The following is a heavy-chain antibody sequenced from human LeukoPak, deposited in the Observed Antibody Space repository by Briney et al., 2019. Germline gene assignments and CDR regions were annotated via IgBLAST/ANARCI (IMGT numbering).Heavy chain of an antibody. CDR2: ISYDGSNK. J-gene: IGHJ3*02. CDR3: ASLYNWKVDRAFDI. D-gene: IGHD1-1*01. Sequence: GGSLRLSCAASGFTFSSYAMHWVRQAPGKGLEWVGVISYDGSNKYYADSVKGRFTISRDNSKNTLYLQMNSLRAEDTAVYYCASLYNWKVDRAFDIWGQGTMVTVSS. CDR1: GFTFSSYA. V-gene: IGHV3-30-3*01.